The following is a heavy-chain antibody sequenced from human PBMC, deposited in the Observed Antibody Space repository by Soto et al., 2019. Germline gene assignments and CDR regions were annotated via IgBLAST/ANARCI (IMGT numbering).Heavy chain of an antibody. D-gene: IGHD3-10*01. CDR2: NFYSGNT. V-gene: IGHV4-39*02. CDR1: GGSISSNTYY. Sequence: QLQLQESGPGLVRPSETLSLICTISGGSISSNTYYWGWIRQPPGKGLEWIGSNFYSGNTYNNSSRKGRVSISVDPSKNLLSLKLSSVTDADTAIYYCARDNDYGGHDFWGQGTLVTVSS. J-gene: IGHJ4*02. CDR3: ARDNDYGGHDF.